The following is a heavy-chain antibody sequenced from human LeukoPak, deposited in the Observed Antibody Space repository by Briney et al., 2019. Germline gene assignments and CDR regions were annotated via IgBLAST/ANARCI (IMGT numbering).Heavy chain of an antibody. J-gene: IGHJ4*02. Sequence: PGGSLRLSCAASGFTFSSYAMSWVRQAPGKGLEWVSAISGSGGSTYYADSVKGRFTISRDNSKNTLYLQMNSLRAEDTAVYYCARVPYSSGWYYFDYWGQGTLVTVSS. CDR1: GFTFSSYA. V-gene: IGHV3-23*01. CDR3: ARVPYSSGWYYFDY. D-gene: IGHD6-19*01. CDR2: ISGSGGST.